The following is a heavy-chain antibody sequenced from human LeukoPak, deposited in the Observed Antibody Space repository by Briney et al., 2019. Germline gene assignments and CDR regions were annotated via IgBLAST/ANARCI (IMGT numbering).Heavy chain of an antibody. V-gene: IGHV4-59*08. CDR3: ARHSCSSTSCYAVVDWFDP. CDR1: GGSISNYY. CDR2: VYYRGTT. D-gene: IGHD2-2*01. Sequence: SETLSLTCTVPGGSISNYYWSWIRQPPGKGLEWFGYVYYRGTTNYNPSLKSRVTISVDTSKNQFSLTLSSVTAADTAVYYCARHSCSSTSCYAVVDWFDPLGQGTLVTVSS. J-gene: IGHJ5*02.